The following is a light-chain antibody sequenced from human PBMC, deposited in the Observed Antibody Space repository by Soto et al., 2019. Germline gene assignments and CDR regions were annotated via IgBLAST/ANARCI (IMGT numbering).Light chain of an antibody. V-gene: IGKV4-1*01. Sequence: DIVMTQSPDSLAVSLGERATINCKSSQSVLYSSNNKNYLAWYQQKPGQPPKLLIYWASTRESGVPDRFSGSGSGTDFTLTISSLQAEDVAVYYCQQYYSTMLNCGGGTKVDIK. CDR3: QQYYSTMLN. J-gene: IGKJ4*01. CDR2: WAS. CDR1: QSVLYSSNNKNY.